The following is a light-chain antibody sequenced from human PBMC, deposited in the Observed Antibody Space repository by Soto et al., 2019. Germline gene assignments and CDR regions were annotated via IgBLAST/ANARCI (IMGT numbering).Light chain of an antibody. CDR2: EVS. Sequence: QSALTQPASVSGSPGQSITISCTGTSSDVGSYNLVSWYQQHPGKAPKLMIYEVSKRPSGVSNRFSGSKSGNTASLTISGLQAEDEVDYYCCSYAGSSTFVFGGGTKVTVL. CDR1: SSDVGSYNL. V-gene: IGLV2-23*02. CDR3: CSYAGSSTFV. J-gene: IGLJ2*01.